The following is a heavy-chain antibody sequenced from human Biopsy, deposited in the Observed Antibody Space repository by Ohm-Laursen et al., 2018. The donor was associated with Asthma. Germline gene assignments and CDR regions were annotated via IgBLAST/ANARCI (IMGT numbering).Heavy chain of an antibody. D-gene: IGHD3-3*01. CDR3: ARDVMEWYLPAFDF. CDR2: GGSYYDGGLK. CDR1: GFTFSNVF. Sequence: SSLRLSCAASGFTFSNVFIDWVRQAPGKGLEWVAVGGSYYDGGLKYYADSVNGRFTVSRDDSKNTLYLQINSLRPDDTAVYYCARDVMEWYLPAFDFWGQGTLVTVSS. J-gene: IGHJ4*02. V-gene: IGHV3-30*19.